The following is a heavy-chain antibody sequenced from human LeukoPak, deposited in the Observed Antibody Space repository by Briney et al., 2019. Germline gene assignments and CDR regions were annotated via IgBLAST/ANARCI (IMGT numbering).Heavy chain of an antibody. D-gene: IGHD2-15*01. J-gene: IGHJ4*02. V-gene: IGHV3-21*01. CDR2: ISSSSSYI. CDR1: GFTFSNYG. CDR3: ARDGGLDY. Sequence: GGSLRLSCAASGFTFSNYGMHWVRQAPGKGLEWVSSISSSSSYIYYADSVKGRFTISRDNAKNSLYLQMNSLRAEDTAVYYCARDGGLDYWGQGTLVTVSS.